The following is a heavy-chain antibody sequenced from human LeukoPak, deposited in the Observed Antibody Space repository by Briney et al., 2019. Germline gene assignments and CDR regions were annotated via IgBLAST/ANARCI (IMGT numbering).Heavy chain of an antibody. CDR3: ARGSRRLLLRPFDY. CDR1: GGPISSYY. V-gene: IGHV4-59*01. CDR2: IYYSGST. J-gene: IGHJ4*02. Sequence: SETLSLTCTVSGGPISSYYWSWIRQPPGKGLEWIGYIYYSGSTNYNPSLKSRVTISVDTSKNQFSLKLSSVTAADTAVYYCARGSRRLLLRPFDYWGQGTLVTVSS. D-gene: IGHD3-22*01.